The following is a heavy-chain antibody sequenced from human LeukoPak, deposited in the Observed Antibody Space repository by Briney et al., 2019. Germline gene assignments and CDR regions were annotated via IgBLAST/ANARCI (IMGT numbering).Heavy chain of an antibody. CDR1: GGTFSSYA. D-gene: IGHD4-17*01. CDR2: IIPIFGTA. V-gene: IGHV1-69*13. CDR3: AREGGNTVPFDY. Sequence: SVKVSCKASGGTFSSYAISWVRQAPGQGLEWMGGIIPIFGTANYAQKFQGRVTITADESTSTAYMELRSLRSDDTAVYYCAREGGNTVPFDYWGQGTLVTVSS. J-gene: IGHJ4*02.